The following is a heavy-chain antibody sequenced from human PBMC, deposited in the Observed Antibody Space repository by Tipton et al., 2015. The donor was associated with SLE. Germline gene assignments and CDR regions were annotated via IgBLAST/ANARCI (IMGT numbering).Heavy chain of an antibody. CDR3: ARGDPEGYFDF. Sequence: LRLSCTVSGGSISSGDYSWTWIRQPPGKGLEWIGYIYHSGSSSYNASLKSRVTISQDTSKNQFSLKLISVTAADTAVYYCARGDPEGYFDFWGQGTLVTVSS. CDR2: IYHSGSS. CDR1: GGSISSGDYS. V-gene: IGHV4-30-4*01. J-gene: IGHJ4*02.